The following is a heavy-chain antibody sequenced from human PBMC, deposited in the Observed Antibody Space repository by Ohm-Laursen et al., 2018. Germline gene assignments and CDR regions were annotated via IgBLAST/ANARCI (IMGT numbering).Heavy chain of an antibody. Sequence: SLRLSCTASGFTFISYEMNWVRQAPGWGLEWVSYISSSGSTIYYADSVKGRFTISRDNARNSLYLQMNSLRAEDTAVYYCARDLGGYYGAWGQGTLVTVSS. CDR3: ARDLGGYYGA. CDR1: GFTFISYE. J-gene: IGHJ4*02. V-gene: IGHV3-48*03. CDR2: ISSSGSTI. D-gene: IGHD3-10*01.